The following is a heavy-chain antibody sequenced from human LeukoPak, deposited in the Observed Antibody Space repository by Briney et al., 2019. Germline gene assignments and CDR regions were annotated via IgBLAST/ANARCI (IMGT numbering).Heavy chain of an antibody. CDR3: ARVMGLRYYDFWSGSYYFDY. D-gene: IGHD3-3*01. V-gene: IGHV1-69*05. J-gene: IGHJ4*02. Sequence: SVKVSCKASGGTFSSYAISWVRQAPGQGLEWMGGIIPIFGTANYAQKFQGRVTITTDESTSTAYMELSSLRSEDTAVYYCARVMGLRYYDFWSGSYYFDYWGQGTLVTVSS. CDR2: IIPIFGTA. CDR1: GGTFSSYA.